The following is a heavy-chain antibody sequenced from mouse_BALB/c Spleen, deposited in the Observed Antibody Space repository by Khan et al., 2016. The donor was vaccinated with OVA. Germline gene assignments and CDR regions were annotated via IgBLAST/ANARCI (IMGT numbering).Heavy chain of an antibody. CDR2: IHYSGST. CDR1: GYSITTGYG. V-gene: IGHV3-1*02. CDR3: AYDDYYVWFPY. Sequence: EVQLQESGPDLVKPSQSLSLTCTVTGYSITTGYGWHWIRQFPGNKLEWMGYIHYSGSTNYHPSLKSRISITRDTSKNQFFLQLNSMTAEDTATYYCAYDDYYVWFPYWGQGTLVTGSA. D-gene: IGHD2-4*01. J-gene: IGHJ3*01.